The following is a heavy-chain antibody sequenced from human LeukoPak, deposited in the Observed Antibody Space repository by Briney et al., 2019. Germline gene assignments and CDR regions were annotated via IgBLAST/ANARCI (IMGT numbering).Heavy chain of an antibody. CDR1: GFTFTSYE. V-gene: IGHV3-48*03. CDR3: ARERAVAGAGFDY. D-gene: IGHD6-19*01. Sequence: GGSLRLSCAASGFTFTSYEMNWDRQAPGKGLEWVSYINSDGTTIYYADSVKGRFTISRDYAKNSLYLQMNSLRAEDTAIYYCARERAVAGAGFDYWGQGTLVTVSS. CDR2: INSDGTTI. J-gene: IGHJ4*02.